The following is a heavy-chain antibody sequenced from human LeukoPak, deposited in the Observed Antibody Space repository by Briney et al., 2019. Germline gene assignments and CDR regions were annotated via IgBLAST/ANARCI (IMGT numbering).Heavy chain of an antibody. CDR2: IYYSGST. CDR1: GGSISSYY. V-gene: IGHV4-59*01. Sequence: SETLSLTCTVSGGSISSYYWSWIRQPPGKGLEWIGYIYYSGSTNYNPSLKSRVTISVDTSKNQFSLKLSSVTAADTAVYYCARDRSVSGLRYYYYYGMDVWGQGTTVTVSS. D-gene: IGHD6-19*01. CDR3: ARDRSVSGLRYYYYYGMDV. J-gene: IGHJ6*02.